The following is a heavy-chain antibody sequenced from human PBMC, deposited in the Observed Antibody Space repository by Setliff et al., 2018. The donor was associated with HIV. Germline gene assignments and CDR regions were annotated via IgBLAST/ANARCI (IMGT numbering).Heavy chain of an antibody. V-gene: IGHV4-59*01. Sequence: SETLSLTCAVYGGSFSGYYWSWIRQPPGKGLEWIGYIYYSGTTSYNPSLKSRVNISLDTSKNQFSLKLSSVTAADTAVYYCARGGYSYGPGAFDIWGQGTMVTVSS. J-gene: IGHJ3*02. CDR1: GGSFSGYY. CDR3: ARGGYSYGPGAFDI. CDR2: IYYSGTT. D-gene: IGHD5-18*01.